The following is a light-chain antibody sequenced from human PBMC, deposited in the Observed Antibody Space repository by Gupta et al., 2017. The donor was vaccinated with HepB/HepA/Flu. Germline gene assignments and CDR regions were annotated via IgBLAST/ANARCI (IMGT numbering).Light chain of an antibody. CDR3: TVWVSTTAG. CDR1: KLEDKY. V-gene: IGLV3-1*01. Sequence: SYELAQPPSVPVSPGQTASITCSGDKLEDKYVSWYQQRPGQSPVLIIYQDNKRPSGIPERFYGSNSENKASMNISGTQAVEEADYFCTVWVSTTAGFGPGTTVTV. J-gene: IGLJ1*01. CDR2: QDN.